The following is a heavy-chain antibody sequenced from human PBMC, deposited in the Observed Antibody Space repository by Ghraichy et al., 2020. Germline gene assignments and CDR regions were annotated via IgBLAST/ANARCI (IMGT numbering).Heavy chain of an antibody. D-gene: IGHD4-17*01. J-gene: IGHJ4*02. Sequence: LSLTCAASGFTFDDYAMHWVRQAPGKGLEWVSLISGDGGSTYYADSVKGRFTISRDNSKNSLYLQMNSLRTEDTALYYCAKDINDYGDYYRFDYWGQGTLVTVSS. CDR2: ISGDGGST. CDR1: GFTFDDYA. CDR3: AKDINDYGDYYRFDY. V-gene: IGHV3-43*02.